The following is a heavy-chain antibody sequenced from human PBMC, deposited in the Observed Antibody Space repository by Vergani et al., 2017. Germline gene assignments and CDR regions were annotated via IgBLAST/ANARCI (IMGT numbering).Heavy chain of an antibody. V-gene: IGHV3-23*01. Sequence: EVQLLESGGGLVQPGGSLRLSCAASGFTFSSYAMSWVRPAPGKGLEWVSAISGSGGSTYYADSVKGRFTISRDNSKNTLYLQMNSLRAEDTAVYYCANTDYGGLISGDYWGQGTLVTVSS. CDR2: ISGSGGST. D-gene: IGHD4-23*01. CDR3: ANTDYGGLISGDY. CDR1: GFTFSSYA. J-gene: IGHJ4*02.